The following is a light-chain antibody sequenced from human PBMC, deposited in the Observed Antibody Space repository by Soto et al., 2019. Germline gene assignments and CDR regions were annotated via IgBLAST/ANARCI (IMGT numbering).Light chain of an antibody. CDR3: QQGYKTPYT. Sequence: DIQMTQSPSSLPASVGDIVTITCRASQTIGNELNWYQQKPGKAPKLLVYGTSSLQSGVPARFSGRGSGTDFTLPINSLQPDDFAVYYCQQGYKTPYTFGRGTKVDIQ. J-gene: IGKJ2*01. CDR2: GTS. CDR1: QTIGNE. V-gene: IGKV1-39*01.